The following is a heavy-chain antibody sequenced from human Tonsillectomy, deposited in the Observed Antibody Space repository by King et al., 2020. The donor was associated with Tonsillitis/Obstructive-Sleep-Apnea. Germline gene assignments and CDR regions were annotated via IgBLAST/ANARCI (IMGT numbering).Heavy chain of an antibody. D-gene: IGHD6-6*01. CDR2: IIPILGIA. V-gene: IGHV1-69*04. Sequence: QLVQSGAEVKKPGSSVKVSCKASGGTFSSYAISWVRQAPGQGLEWMGRIIPILGIANYAQKFQGRVTITADKSTSTAYMELSSLRSEDTAGYYCAREEKQLGSPGWGQGTMVTVSS. CDR1: GGTFSSYA. CDR3: AREEKQLGSPG. J-gene: IGHJ3*01.